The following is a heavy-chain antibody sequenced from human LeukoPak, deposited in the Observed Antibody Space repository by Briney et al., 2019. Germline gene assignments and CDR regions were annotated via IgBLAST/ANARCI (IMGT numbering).Heavy chain of an antibody. CDR3: ARFRCSSTSCYRGAFDI. D-gene: IGHD2-2*01. J-gene: IGHJ3*02. CDR2: ISSSSSYI. V-gene: IGHV3-21*01. CDR1: GFTFSSYS. Sequence: KPGGSLRLSCAASGFTFSSYSMNWVRQAPGKGLEWVSSISSSSSYIYYADSVKGRFTISRDNAKNSLYLQMNSLRAEDTAVYYCARFRCSSTSCYRGAFDIWGQGTMATVSS.